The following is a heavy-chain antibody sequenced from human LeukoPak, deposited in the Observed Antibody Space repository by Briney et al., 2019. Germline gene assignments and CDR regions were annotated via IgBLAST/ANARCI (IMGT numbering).Heavy chain of an antibody. Sequence: GASVKVSCTASGYTFTGYYMHWVRQAPGQGLEWVGWIKPNTGATHYSKRFQGRVTMTRDTSVSTAYMELTSLRSDDTAVYFCAREFRVVMTAFLDYWGQGTLVIVSS. V-gene: IGHV1-2*02. D-gene: IGHD2-21*02. CDR2: IKPNTGAT. CDR3: AREFRVVMTAFLDY. CDR1: GYTFTGYY. J-gene: IGHJ4*02.